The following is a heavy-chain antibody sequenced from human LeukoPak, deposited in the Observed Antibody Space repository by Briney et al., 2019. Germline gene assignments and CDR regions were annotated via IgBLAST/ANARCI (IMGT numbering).Heavy chain of an antibody. Sequence: PGGSLRLSCAASGFTFSSYWMHWVRQAPGKGLVWVSRINSDGSSTSYADSVKGRFTISRDNAKNTLYLQMNSLRAEDTAVYYCARERLNWINWFDPWGQGTLVTVSS. CDR3: ARERLNWINWFDP. V-gene: IGHV3-74*01. J-gene: IGHJ5*02. D-gene: IGHD1-1*01. CDR2: INSDGSST. CDR1: GFTFSSYW.